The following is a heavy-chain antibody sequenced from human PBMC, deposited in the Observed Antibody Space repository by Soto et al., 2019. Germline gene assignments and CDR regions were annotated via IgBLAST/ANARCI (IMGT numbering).Heavy chain of an antibody. CDR2: IYYSGDS. J-gene: IGHJ6*02. Sequence: QLQLQESGPGLVRPSETLSLTCTVSGGSISTGYFYWAWIRQPPGKGLEWIGSIYYSGDSYYNPSPKSLANLYVETTDKQLFLELRYVTAADTSVYFCVKYRTVTTPLTTDYYGMDVWGQGTTVTVAS. CDR1: GGSISTGYFY. D-gene: IGHD6-6*01. CDR3: VKYRTVTTPLTTDYYGMDV. V-gene: IGHV4-39*01.